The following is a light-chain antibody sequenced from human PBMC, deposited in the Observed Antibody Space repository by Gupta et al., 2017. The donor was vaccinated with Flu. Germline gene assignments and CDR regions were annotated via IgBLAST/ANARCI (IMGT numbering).Light chain of an antibody. V-gene: IGLV3-21*02. CDR1: NIGSKS. Sequence: TATITCGGNNIGSKSVHWYQQKPGQAPGLVVYDDSDRPSGITERFSGSNSGKTATLAVSRVEAGDEADYYCQVWDSTREHPLYVFGTGTKVTVL. CDR2: DDS. J-gene: IGLJ1*01. CDR3: QVWDSTREHPLYV.